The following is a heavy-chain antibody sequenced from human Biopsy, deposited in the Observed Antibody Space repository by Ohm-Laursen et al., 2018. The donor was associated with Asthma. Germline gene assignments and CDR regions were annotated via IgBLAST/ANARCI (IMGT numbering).Heavy chain of an antibody. Sequence: PSETLSLTCRVYGGSISSFYWSWTRQSPEKGLEWMGYVYWTGSTNYNPSLKSRITMSVDTSKNRMFLELTSVTAADTAIYYCVRAVRNEQWLAPFDYWGQGKPVTVSS. CDR2: VYWTGST. J-gene: IGHJ4*02. D-gene: IGHD6-19*01. V-gene: IGHV4-59*01. CDR3: VRAVRNEQWLAPFDY. CDR1: GGSISSFY.